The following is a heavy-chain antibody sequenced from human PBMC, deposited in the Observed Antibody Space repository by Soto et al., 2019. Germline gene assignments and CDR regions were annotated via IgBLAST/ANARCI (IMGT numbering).Heavy chain of an antibody. CDR3: ARGGKPTYDDFWSEEMDV. CDR2: INGDGTNT. J-gene: IGHJ6*02. D-gene: IGHD3-3*01. CDR1: GFTFSSFW. V-gene: IGHV3-74*01. Sequence: EVQLVESGGGLVQPGESLRLSCAASGFTFSSFWMHWVRQVPGKGLVWVSRINGDGTNTNSADSVKGRFTTSRDNAKNTLYLQINSLRAEDTAVFYCARGGKPTYDDFWSEEMDVWGQGTTVTVSS.